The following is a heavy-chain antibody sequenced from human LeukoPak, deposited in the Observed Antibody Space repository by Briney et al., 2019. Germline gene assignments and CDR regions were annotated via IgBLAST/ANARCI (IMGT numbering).Heavy chain of an antibody. J-gene: IGHJ4*02. D-gene: IGHD6-19*01. Sequence: GGSLRLFCAASGFTFSSYIINWVRQAPGKGLEWLSYISSSSRTISYADSLKGRFTVSRDNAKNSLDPQMNSLRVEDTAVYYCARVGTSGWTSDYWGQGTLVTVSS. CDR2: ISSSSRTI. V-gene: IGHV3-48*04. CDR1: GFTFSSYI. CDR3: ARVGTSGWTSDY.